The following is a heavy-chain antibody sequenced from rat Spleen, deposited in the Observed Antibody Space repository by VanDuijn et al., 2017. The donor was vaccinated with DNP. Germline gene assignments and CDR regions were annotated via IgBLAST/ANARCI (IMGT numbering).Heavy chain of an antibody. Sequence: QVQLKESGPGLVQPSQTLSLTCTVAGFSLTSNSVHWVRQSPGKGLEWMGVIWKNGGTRYNSVLKSRLSISKDTSKSQVFLKMNSLQTEDTATYYCARSPESSYIYFPWAYWGQGTLVTVSS. CDR1: GFSLTSNS. D-gene: IGHD1-2*01. CDR2: IWKNGGT. CDR3: ARSPESSYIYFPWAY. J-gene: IGHJ3*01. V-gene: IGHV2-41*01.